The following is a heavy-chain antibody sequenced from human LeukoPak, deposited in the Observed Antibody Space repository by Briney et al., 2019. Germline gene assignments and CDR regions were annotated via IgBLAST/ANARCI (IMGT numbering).Heavy chain of an antibody. CDR2: IGTAGDI. CDR1: GFTFSSYD. CDR3: ARARGADYYDSSSPTDAFDI. Sequence: PGGSLRLSCAASGFTFSSYDMHWVRQATGKGLEWVSAIGTAGDIYYPGSVKGRFTISRENAKNSLYLQMSSLRAGDTAVYYCARARGADYYDSSSPTDAFDIWGQGTMVTVSS. J-gene: IGHJ3*02. V-gene: IGHV3-13*01. D-gene: IGHD3-22*01.